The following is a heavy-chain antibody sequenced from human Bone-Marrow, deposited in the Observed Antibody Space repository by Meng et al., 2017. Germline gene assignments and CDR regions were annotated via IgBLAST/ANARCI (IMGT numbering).Heavy chain of an antibody. V-gene: IGHV4-34*01. D-gene: IGHD2-21*01. Sequence: QVQVQQWGAGLLKPSETLSLTCAFYGGSFSAYDWSWIRQPPGKELEWLGKINHSGSTNDNPSLKSRVTISIDASRNQLSLKLSSVTAADTAVYYCRLAYCMGDCVDYWGQGTLVTVSS. CDR3: RLAYCMGDCVDY. J-gene: IGHJ4*02. CDR2: INHSGST. CDR1: GGSFSAYD.